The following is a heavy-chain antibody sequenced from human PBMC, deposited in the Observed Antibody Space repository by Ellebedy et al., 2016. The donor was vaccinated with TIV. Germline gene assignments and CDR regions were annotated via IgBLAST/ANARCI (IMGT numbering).Heavy chain of an antibody. Sequence: GESLKISCAASGFPFSNYGMHWVRQAPGKGLEWVAVVSYDGSNKFYADSVKGRFTISRDNSKNTLYLQMNSLRAEDTAVYYCARRGYCSGGSCASVPFDYWGQGTLVTVSS. CDR3: ARRGYCSGGSCASVPFDY. V-gene: IGHV3-30*03. D-gene: IGHD2-15*01. J-gene: IGHJ4*02. CDR1: GFPFSNYG. CDR2: VSYDGSNK.